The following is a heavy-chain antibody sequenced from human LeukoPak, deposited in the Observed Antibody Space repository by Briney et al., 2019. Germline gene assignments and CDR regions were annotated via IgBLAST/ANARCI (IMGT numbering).Heavy chain of an antibody. D-gene: IGHD5-18*01. CDR1: GFPFSSYT. CDR3: ARYVDTTMLT. Sequence: GGSLRLSCAASGFPFSSYTMDWVREAPGKGLEWVSYTSSSSTIYYADSVKGRFTISRDNAKNSLYLQMNSLRDEDTAVYYCARYVDTTMLTWGQGTLVTVSS. V-gene: IGHV3-48*02. CDR2: TSSSSTI. J-gene: IGHJ4*02.